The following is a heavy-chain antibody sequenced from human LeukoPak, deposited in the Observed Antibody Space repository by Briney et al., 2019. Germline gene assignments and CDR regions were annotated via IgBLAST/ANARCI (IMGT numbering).Heavy chain of an antibody. CDR2: IYYSGST. J-gene: IGHJ4*02. D-gene: IGHD3-9*01. V-gene: IGHV4-31*03. Sequence: SQTLSLTCTVSGGSISSGGYYWSWIRQPPGKGLEWIGYIYYSGSTYYNPSLKSRVTISVDTSKNQFSLKLSSVTAADTAVYYCARYGGGYYDILTRSDYFDYWGQGTLVTVSS. CDR3: ARYGGGYYDILTRSDYFDY. CDR1: GGSISSGGYY.